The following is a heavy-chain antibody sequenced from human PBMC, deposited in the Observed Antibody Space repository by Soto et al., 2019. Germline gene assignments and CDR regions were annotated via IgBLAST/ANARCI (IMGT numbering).Heavy chain of an antibody. J-gene: IGHJ4*02. CDR1: GGSVSSSDYY. CDR3: ASAVYSSGTDY. V-gene: IGHV4-61*08. D-gene: IGHD6-19*01. Sequence: QVQLRESGPGLVKPSETLSLTCTVSGGSVSSSDYYWSWIRQPPGKGLEWIGYIYDSGSTNYNHSLKRRVTISVGTSKNKLSLKLSSVTAADTAVDYCASAVYSSGTDYWGQGTLVIVAS. CDR2: IYDSGST.